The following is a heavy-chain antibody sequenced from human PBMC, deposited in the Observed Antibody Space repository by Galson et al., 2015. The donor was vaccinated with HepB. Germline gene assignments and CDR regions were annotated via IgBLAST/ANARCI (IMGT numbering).Heavy chain of an antibody. J-gene: IGHJ6*02. D-gene: IGHD4-11*01. CDR1: GFTFNSYG. CDR3: VKEQATTVTNYYYTMDV. Sequence: SLRLSCAASGFTFNSYGMSWVRQAPGKGLEWVSGVSGSGYDTSYADSVKGRFTMSRDNSKNTLYLQMNSLRAEDTAVYYCVKEQATTVTNYYYTMDVWGLGTTVTVSS. V-gene: IGHV3-23*01. CDR2: VSGSGYDT.